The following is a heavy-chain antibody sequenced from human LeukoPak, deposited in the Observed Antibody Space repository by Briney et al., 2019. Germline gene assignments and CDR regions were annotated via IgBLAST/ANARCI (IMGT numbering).Heavy chain of an antibody. Sequence: PSETLSLTCTVSGDSISGYYWSWIRQPAGKGLEWIGRIYTSGSTNYNPSLKSRVTMSVDTSKNQFSLKLSSVTAADTAVYYCAREDIVVVPAAIPTHSDDYYYYGMDVWGQGTTVTVSS. J-gene: IGHJ6*02. CDR2: IYTSGST. V-gene: IGHV4-4*07. D-gene: IGHD2-2*02. CDR3: AREDIVVVPAAIPTHSDDYYYYGMDV. CDR1: GDSISGYY.